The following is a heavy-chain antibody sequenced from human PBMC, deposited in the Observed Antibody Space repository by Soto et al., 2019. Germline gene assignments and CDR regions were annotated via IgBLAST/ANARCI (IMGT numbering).Heavy chain of an antibody. J-gene: IGHJ5*02. V-gene: IGHV1-69*01. CDR1: GGTFSSYA. Sequence: QVQLVQSGAEVQKPGSSVKVSCKASGGTFSSYAISWVRQAPGQGLEWMGGIIPIFGTANYAQKFQGRVTITADESTSTAYMELSSLRSEDTAVYYCARGEDYYGSGTMNWGIDPWGQGTLVTVSS. CDR3: ARGEDYYGSGTMNWGIDP. D-gene: IGHD3-10*01. CDR2: IIPIFGTA.